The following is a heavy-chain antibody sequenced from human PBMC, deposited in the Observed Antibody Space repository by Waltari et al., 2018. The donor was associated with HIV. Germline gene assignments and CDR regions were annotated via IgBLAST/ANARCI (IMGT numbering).Heavy chain of an antibody. D-gene: IGHD6-13*01. CDR3: AKDLPYSSSLFDAFDI. J-gene: IGHJ3*02. CDR2: ISGSGGIT. Sequence: EVQLLESGGGLVQPGGSLRLSCAASGFTFSSYAMSWVCQAPGKGLEWVSAISGSGGITYYADSVEDRFTISRYNSKNTLYLQMNSLRAEDTAVYYCAKDLPYSSSLFDAFDILGQGTMVTVSS. V-gene: IGHV3-23*01. CDR1: GFTFSSYA.